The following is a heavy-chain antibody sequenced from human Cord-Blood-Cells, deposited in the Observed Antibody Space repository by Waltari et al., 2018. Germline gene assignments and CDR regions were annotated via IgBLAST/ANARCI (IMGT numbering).Heavy chain of an antibody. J-gene: IGHJ3*02. CDR1: GGSFSVYY. CDR2: INHSGSN. Sequence: QVQLQQWGAGLLKPSETLSLTCAVYGGSFSVYYWSWIRQPPGKGLEWIGEINHSGSNNYNPSLKSRVTISVDTSKNQFSLKLSSVTAADTAVYYCARAASASKHAFDIWGQGTMVTVSS. V-gene: IGHV4-34*01. CDR3: ARAASASKHAFDI.